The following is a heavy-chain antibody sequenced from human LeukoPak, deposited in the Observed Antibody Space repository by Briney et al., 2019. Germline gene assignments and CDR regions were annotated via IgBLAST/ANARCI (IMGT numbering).Heavy chain of an antibody. J-gene: IGHJ3*02. D-gene: IGHD1-1*01. CDR2: ISGSGGST. CDR1: GFTFSSYA. CDR3: AKDLPVDWNDPLDAFDI. Sequence: GGSLRLSCAASGFTFSSYAMSWVRQAPGKGLEWVSAISGSGGSTYYADSVKGRFTISRDNSKNTLYLQMNSLRAEDTAVYYCAKDLPVDWNDPLDAFDIWGQGTMVTVSS. V-gene: IGHV3-23*01.